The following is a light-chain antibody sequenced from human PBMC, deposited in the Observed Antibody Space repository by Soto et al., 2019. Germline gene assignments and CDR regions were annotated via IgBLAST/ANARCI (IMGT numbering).Light chain of an antibody. CDR3: MQGTHWPIT. CDR1: HSLVYSDGNTY. J-gene: IGKJ5*01. V-gene: IGKV2-30*01. CDR2: KVS. Sequence: DIVMNQSPLSLPVTLGQRASLSCRSTHSLVYSDGNTYLNWFKQRXGQSPRXLSYKVSDRDSGVPDRFRGSGSGTDFALKISRVEAEDVGVYYCMQGTHWPITFGQGTRLEIK.